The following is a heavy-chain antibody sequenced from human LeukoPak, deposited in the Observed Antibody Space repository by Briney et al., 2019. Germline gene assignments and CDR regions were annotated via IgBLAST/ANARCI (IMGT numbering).Heavy chain of an antibody. J-gene: IGHJ4*02. CDR2: ISGSGGDT. CDR3: AREARGSSTWSTGGPFDY. D-gene: IGHD6-13*01. CDR1: GFSFSTYA. Sequence: PGGSLRLSCAASGFSFSTYAMSWVRQAPGKGLEWVSVISGSGGDTDYADSVKGRFTISRDNSKNTLFLQMNNLRVEDTALYYCAREARGSSTWSTGGPFDYWGQGALVTVSS. V-gene: IGHV3-23*01.